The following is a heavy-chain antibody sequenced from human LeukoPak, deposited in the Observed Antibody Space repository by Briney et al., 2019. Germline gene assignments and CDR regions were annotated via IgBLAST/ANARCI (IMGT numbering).Heavy chain of an antibody. CDR1: GGTFSSYA. V-gene: IGHV1-69*13. J-gene: IGHJ4*02. CDR2: IIPISGTA. CDR3: ANSLLRYCSGGSCYSDFDY. D-gene: IGHD2-15*01. Sequence: SVKVSCKASGGTFSSYAISWVRQAPGQGLEWMGGIIPISGTANYAQKFQGRVTITADESTSTAYMELSSLSSEDMAVYYCANSLLRYCSGGSCYSDFDYWGQGTLVTVSS.